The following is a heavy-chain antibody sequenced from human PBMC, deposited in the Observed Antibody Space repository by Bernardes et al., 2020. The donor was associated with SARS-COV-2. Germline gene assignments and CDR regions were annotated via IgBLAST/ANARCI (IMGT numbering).Heavy chain of an antibody. J-gene: IGHJ6*02. CDR1: GYTFTSYG. CDR3: ARDFWRHIVLIVYEGYYGMGV. CDR2: ISAYNGNT. V-gene: IGHV1-18*01. Sequence: ASVKVSCKASGYTFTSYGISWVRQAPGQGLEWMGWISAYNGNTNYPQKLQGRVTMPTDTSTSTAYMELRSLRSDDTAVYYCARDFWRHIVLIVYEGYYGMGVWGQGTTVTVSS. D-gene: IGHD2-8*01.